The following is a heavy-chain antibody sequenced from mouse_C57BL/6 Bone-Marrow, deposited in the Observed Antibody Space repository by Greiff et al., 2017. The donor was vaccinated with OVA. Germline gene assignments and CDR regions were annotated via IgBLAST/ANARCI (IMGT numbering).Heavy chain of an antibody. V-gene: IGHV1-69*01. J-gene: IGHJ2*01. CDR2: IDPSDSYT. D-gene: IGHD2-4*01. Sequence: VQLQQPGAELVMPGASVKLSCKASGYTFTSYWMHWVKQRPGQGLEWIGEIDPSDSYTNYNQKFKGKATLTVDKSSSTAYMQLSSLTSEDSAVYYWARGVVYYDGGREGDYWGQGTTLTVSA. CDR3: ARGVVYYDGGREGDY. CDR1: GYTFTSYW.